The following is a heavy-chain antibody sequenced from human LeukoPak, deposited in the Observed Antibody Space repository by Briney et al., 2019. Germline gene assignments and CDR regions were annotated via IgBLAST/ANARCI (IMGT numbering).Heavy chain of an antibody. J-gene: IGHJ4*02. Sequence: GGSLRLSCAASGFSFTNHAMHWVRQAPGKGLEWMALVSYDGTNKFYTDSVMGRFTVPRDNSKNMLYLQMSSLRTEDTGVYYCASSPSSYFDYWGQGTLVTVSS. D-gene: IGHD6-19*01. V-gene: IGHV3-30-3*01. CDR1: GFSFTNHA. CDR3: ASSPSSYFDY. CDR2: VSYDGTNK.